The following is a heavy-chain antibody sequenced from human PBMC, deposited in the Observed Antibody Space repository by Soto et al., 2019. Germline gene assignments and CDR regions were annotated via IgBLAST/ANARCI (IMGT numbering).Heavy chain of an antibody. CDR2: ISYDGSNK. D-gene: IGHD2-15*01. CDR3: AKDDRYCSGGSCYNGMDV. Sequence: GGSLRLSCAASGFTFSSYAMHWVRQAPGKGLEWVAVISYDGSNKYYADSVKGRFTISRDNSKNTLYLQMNSLRAEDTAVYYCAKDDRYCSGGSCYNGMDVWGQGTTVTVSS. CDR1: GFTFSSYA. J-gene: IGHJ6*02. V-gene: IGHV3-30-3*01.